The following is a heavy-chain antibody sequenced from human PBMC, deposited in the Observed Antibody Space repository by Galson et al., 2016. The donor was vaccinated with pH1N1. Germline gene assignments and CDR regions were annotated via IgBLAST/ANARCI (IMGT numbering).Heavy chain of an antibody. D-gene: IGHD6-13*01. Sequence: SVKVSCKASGGTFSSYTINWVRQAPGQGLEWMGRILPILGIANYAQKFQGRVTITAGKSTSTAYMEVISLRSDDTAVYYCAISAAAVGNAFDMWGQGTKVTVSS. V-gene: IGHV1-69*02. CDR2: ILPILGIA. CDR1: GGTFSSYT. CDR3: AISAAAVGNAFDM. J-gene: IGHJ3*02.